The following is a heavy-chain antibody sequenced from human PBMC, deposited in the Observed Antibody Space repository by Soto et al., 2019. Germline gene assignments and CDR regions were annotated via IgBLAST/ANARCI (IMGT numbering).Heavy chain of an antibody. CDR1: GDSVTTNNW. V-gene: IGHV4-4*02. D-gene: IGHD3-10*01. CDR3: VRGAYMSRGFYFDN. J-gene: IGHJ4*02. CDR2: IYHSGST. Sequence: QVRLQESGPGLVKPSGTLSLNCTVSGDSVTTNNWWSWVRQSPGKGLEWIGEIYHSGSTSYSASLKSRATISIDKSTNQFSLTLTSVTAADTALYFCVRGAYMSRGFYFDNWGQGTVVTVSS.